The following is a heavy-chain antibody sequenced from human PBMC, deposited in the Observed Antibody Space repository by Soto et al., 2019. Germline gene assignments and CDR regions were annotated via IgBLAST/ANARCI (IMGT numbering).Heavy chain of an antibody. D-gene: IGHD1-26*01. CDR1: GYTFSNYG. CDR3: ATDFMGTVGITIRFFAH. Sequence: ASVKVSCKTSGYTFSNYGINWVRQAPGQGLEWVGWISTANGNRNPAPRFQGRVSFSTDTSTGTAYMELRSLTSSDTAVYYCATDFMGTVGITIRFFAHWGQGTLVTVSS. CDR2: ISTANGNR. J-gene: IGHJ4*02. V-gene: IGHV1-18*01.